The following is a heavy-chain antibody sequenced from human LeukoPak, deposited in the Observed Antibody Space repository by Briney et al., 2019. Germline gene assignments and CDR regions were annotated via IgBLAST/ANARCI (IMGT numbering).Heavy chain of an antibody. CDR3: ARSWFGEQVDY. CDR2: IYYSGST. CDR1: GGSISSSSYY. D-gene: IGHD3-10*01. J-gene: IGHJ4*02. Sequence: KPSETLSLTCTVSGGSISSSSYYWGWIRQPPGKGLEWIGYIYYSGSTNYNPSLKSRVTISVDTSKNQFSLKLSSVTAADTAVYYCARSWFGEQVDYWGQGTLVTVSS. V-gene: IGHV4-61*05.